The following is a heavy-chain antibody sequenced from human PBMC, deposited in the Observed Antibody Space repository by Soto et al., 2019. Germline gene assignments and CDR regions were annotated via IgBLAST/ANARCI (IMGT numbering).Heavy chain of an antibody. V-gene: IGHV4-39*01. CDR1: GGSISSSSYY. CDR3: ATHKYSSSWDNWFDP. Sequence: SETLSLTCTVSGGSISSSSYYWGWIRQPPGKGLEWIGSIYYSGSTYYNPSLKSRVTISVDTSKNQFSLKLSSVTAADTAVYYCATHKYSSSWDNWFDPWGQGTLVTVSS. D-gene: IGHD6-13*01. J-gene: IGHJ5*02. CDR2: IYYSGST.